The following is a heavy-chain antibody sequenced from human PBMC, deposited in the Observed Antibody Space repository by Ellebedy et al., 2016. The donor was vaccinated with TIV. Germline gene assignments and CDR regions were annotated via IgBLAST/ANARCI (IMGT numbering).Heavy chain of an antibody. CDR3: ARAHY. V-gene: IGHV3-30-3*01. CDR1: GFTFSSYG. J-gene: IGHJ4*02. D-gene: IGHD3-10*01. CDR2: ISYDGSNK. Sequence: PGGSLRLSCAASGFTFSSYGMHWVRQAPGKGLEWVAIISYDGSNKYYAGSVKGRFTISRDNAKNSLYLQMNNLRVEDTAVYYCARAHYWGQGTLVTVSS.